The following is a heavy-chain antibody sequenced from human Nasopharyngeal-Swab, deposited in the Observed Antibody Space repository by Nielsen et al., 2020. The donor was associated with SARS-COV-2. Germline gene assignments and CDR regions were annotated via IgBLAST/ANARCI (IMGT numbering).Heavy chain of an antibody. CDR2: INPSGGSI. V-gene: IGHV1-46*01. J-gene: IGHJ6*03. CDR3: ARDPTVTTDYYYYCMDV. D-gene: IGHD4-17*01. Sequence: WVRQAPGQGLEWMGMINPSGGSISGGTTIYAQKFRGRVTVTRDTSTSTVYMELSSLRSEDTAVYYCARDPTVTTDYYYYCMDVWGKGTTVTVSS.